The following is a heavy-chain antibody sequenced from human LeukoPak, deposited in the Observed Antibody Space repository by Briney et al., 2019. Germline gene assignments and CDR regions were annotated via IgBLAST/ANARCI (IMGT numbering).Heavy chain of an antibody. CDR1: GGSFSGYY. Sequence: SETLSLTCAVYGGSFSGYYWSWIRQHPGKGLEWIGYIYYSGSTYYNPSLKSRVTISVDTSKNQFSLKLSSVTAADTAVYYCARSAVTTGAFDYWGQGTLVTVSS. CDR3: ARSAVTTGAFDY. V-gene: IGHV4-31*11. CDR2: IYYSGST. J-gene: IGHJ4*02. D-gene: IGHD4-17*01.